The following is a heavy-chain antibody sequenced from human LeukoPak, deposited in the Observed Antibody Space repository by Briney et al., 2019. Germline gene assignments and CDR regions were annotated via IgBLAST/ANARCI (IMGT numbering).Heavy chain of an antibody. Sequence: GRSLRLSCAASGFTFSSYAMHWVRQAPGKGLEWVAVISYDGSNKYYADSVKGRFTISRDNSKNTLYLQMNSLRAADTAVYYCARGDVLRFLEWLPYLDYWGQGTLVTVSS. CDR2: ISYDGSNK. J-gene: IGHJ4*02. CDR1: GFTFSSYA. CDR3: ARGDVLRFLEWLPYLDY. V-gene: IGHV3-30-3*01. D-gene: IGHD3-3*01.